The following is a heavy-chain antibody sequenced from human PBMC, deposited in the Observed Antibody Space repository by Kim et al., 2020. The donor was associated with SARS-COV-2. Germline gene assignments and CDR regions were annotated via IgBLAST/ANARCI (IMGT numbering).Heavy chain of an antibody. J-gene: IGHJ4*02. D-gene: IGHD3-22*01. CDR3: AGAYYYDSSGYSFDY. Sequence: PSRKRRGTISVDTSKNQFALKLSSVTAADTAVYYCAGAYYYDSSGYSFDYWGQGTLVTVSS. V-gene: IGHV4-59*01.